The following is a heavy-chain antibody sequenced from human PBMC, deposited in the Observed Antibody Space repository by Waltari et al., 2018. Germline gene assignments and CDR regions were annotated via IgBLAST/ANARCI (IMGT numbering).Heavy chain of an antibody. CDR1: GFTFGDYW. D-gene: IGHD5-18*01. CDR2: INSDGGYI. CDR3: ARKGGRGYPYGPFYYDY. J-gene: IGHJ4*02. V-gene: IGHV3-74*01. Sequence: EVQLVESGGGVVQPGGSLRLSCAASGFTFGDYWMHWVRQVPGKGLVWISRINSDGGYISYADSVKGRFTISRDNAKNTVSLQLNSLRDDDTGVYYCARKGGRGYPYGPFYYDYWGQGTLVTVSS.